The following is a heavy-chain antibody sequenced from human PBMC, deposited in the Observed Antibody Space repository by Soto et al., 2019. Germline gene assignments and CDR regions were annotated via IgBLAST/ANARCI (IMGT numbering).Heavy chain of an antibody. CDR2: INPNSGGP. V-gene: IGHV1-2*04. J-gene: IGHJ6*03. CDR3: ARGGTGDYYSYYYMDV. Sequence: ASVKVSCKASGYTFTGYYMHWVRQAPGQGLEWMGWINPNSGGPNYAQKFQGWVTMTRDTCISTAYMELGRLRSDDTAVYDCARGGTGDYYSYYYMDVWGKGTTVTVSS. D-gene: IGHD7-27*01. CDR1: GYTFTGYY.